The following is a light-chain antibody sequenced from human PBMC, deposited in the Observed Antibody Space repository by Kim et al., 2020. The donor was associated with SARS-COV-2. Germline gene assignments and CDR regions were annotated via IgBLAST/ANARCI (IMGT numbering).Light chain of an antibody. Sequence: GQRLTISFYGSGSSIGSNTVTCYRQHPGTAHKLLIFSDNRRTSGAPDRFSGGKSGASASLAISGLQSEDEADYYCAAWDGSLNGVVFGGGTQLTVL. V-gene: IGLV1-44*01. J-gene: IGLJ2*01. CDR3: AAWDGSLNGVV. CDR2: SDN. CDR1: GSSIGSNT.